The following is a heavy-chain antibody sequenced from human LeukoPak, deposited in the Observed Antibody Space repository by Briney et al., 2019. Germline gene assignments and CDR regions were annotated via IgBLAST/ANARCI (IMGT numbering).Heavy chain of an antibody. V-gene: IGHV3-48*03. CDR3: ASMGYCSSTSCWDYYYYMDV. Sequence: GGSLRLSCAASGFTFSSYEVNWVRQAPGKGLEWVSYISSSGSTIYYADSVKGRFTISRDNAKNSLYLQMNSLRAEDTAVYYCASMGYCSSTSCWDYYYYMDVWGKGTTVTISS. CDR1: GFTFSSYE. D-gene: IGHD2-2*01. J-gene: IGHJ6*03. CDR2: ISSSGSTI.